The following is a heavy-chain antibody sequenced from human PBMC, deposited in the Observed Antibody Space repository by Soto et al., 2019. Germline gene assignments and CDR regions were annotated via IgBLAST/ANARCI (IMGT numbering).Heavy chain of an antibody. J-gene: IGHJ4*02. CDR1: GGSFSGYY. CDR3: ARGLENCSGGSRYSKYKNFDY. Sequence: QVQLQQWGAGLLKPSETLSLTCAVYGGSFSGYYWSWIRQPPGKGLEWIGEINHSGSTNYNPSLKSRVTISLYTSKNQCSLKLSSVTAADTAVYYCARGLENCSGGSRYSKYKNFDYWGQGTLVTVSS. CDR2: INHSGST. D-gene: IGHD2-15*01. V-gene: IGHV4-34*01.